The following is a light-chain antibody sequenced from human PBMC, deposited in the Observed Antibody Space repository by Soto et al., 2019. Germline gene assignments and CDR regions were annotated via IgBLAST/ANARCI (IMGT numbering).Light chain of an antibody. Sequence: QSALTQPPSASGSPGQSVTISCTGTSGDVGASNYVSWYQQYPGTAPRLIIYEVSKRPSGVPDRFSGSKSGNTASLTVSGLQAEDEAEYHCSSYSASNNRWVFGGGTKLTVL. CDR1: SGDVGASNY. CDR3: SSYSASNNRWV. CDR2: EVS. J-gene: IGLJ3*02. V-gene: IGLV2-8*01.